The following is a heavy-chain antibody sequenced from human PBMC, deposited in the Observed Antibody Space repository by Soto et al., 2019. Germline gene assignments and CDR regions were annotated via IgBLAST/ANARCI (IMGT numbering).Heavy chain of an antibody. CDR2: IWYDGSNK. Sequence: PGGSLRLSCAASGFTFSSYGMHWVRQAPGKGLEWVAVIWYDGSNKYYADSVKGRFTISRDNSKNTLYLQMNSLRAEDTAVYYCGRDALLGYCSGGSCCDGTYYYYGMDVWGQGTTVTVSS. J-gene: IGHJ6*02. D-gene: IGHD2-15*01. CDR1: GFTFSSYG. V-gene: IGHV3-33*01. CDR3: GRDALLGYCSGGSCCDGTYYYYGMDV.